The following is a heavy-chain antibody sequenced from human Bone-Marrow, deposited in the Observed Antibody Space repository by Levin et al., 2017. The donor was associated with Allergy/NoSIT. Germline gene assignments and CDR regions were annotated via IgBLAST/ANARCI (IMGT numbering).Heavy chain of an antibody. J-gene: IGHJ6*03. D-gene: IGHD6-19*01. CDR1: GFRFRDYF. CDR3: ARDQWLARRGSYYYYMDV. Sequence: GGSLRLSCTASGFRFRDYFVSWVRQAPGKGLEWVGFIRSKTYGGTTDYAASVRGRFNISRDDANNVAYLQMNSPIREDTGVYYCARDQWLARRGSYYYYMDVWGKGTAVTVSS. CDR2: IRSKTYGGTT. V-gene: IGHV3-49*04.